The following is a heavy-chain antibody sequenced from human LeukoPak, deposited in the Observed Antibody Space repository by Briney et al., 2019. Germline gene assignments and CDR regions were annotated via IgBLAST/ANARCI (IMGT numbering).Heavy chain of an antibody. J-gene: IGHJ6*02. CDR2: TVSEIDGGTT. CDR3: TADEDWNYARKDV. CDR1: GFTFNYAW. V-gene: IGHV3-15*04. Sequence: GGSLRLSCAASGFTFNYAWMSWVRRVPGKGLEWVGQTVSEIDGGTTDYAAPVKGRFTISRDDSKSTLYLQMNSLKIEDTAVYYCTADEDWNYARKDVWGQGATVIVSS. D-gene: IGHD1-7*01.